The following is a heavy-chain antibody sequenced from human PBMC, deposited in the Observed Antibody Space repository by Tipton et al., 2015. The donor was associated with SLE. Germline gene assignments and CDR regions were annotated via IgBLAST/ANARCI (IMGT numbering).Heavy chain of an antibody. D-gene: IGHD2-15*01. CDR1: GFTFSSFW. Sequence: GSLRLSCAASGFTFSSFWMSWVRQAPGKGLEWVANIKEDGSEQYYVDSLKGRFTISRDNAKNSLYLQMSSLRAEDTAVYYCARLLLKTSRCMDVWGKGTTVTVSS. J-gene: IGHJ6*03. CDR2: IKEDGSEQ. CDR3: ARLLLKTSRCMDV. V-gene: IGHV3-7*01.